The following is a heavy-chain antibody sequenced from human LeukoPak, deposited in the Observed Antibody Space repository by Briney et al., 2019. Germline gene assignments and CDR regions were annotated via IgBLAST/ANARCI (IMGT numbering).Heavy chain of an antibody. CDR2: IYSDGST. CDR1: GFTVSSNY. Sequence: GGSLRLSCAASGFTVSSNYMSWVRPAPGKGLEWVSVIYSDGSTYCEDSVKGRFTISRDNSKNTLYLQMNNLRVEDTAVYYCAKDGDGYYGSGSYCDYWGQGTLGTVSS. CDR3: AKDGDGYYGSGSYCDY. D-gene: IGHD3-10*01. V-gene: IGHV3-53*05. J-gene: IGHJ4*02.